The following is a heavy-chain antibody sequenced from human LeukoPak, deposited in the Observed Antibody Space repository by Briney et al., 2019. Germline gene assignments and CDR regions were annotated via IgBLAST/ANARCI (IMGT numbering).Heavy chain of an antibody. D-gene: IGHD1-14*01. V-gene: IGHV3-21*01. CDR1: GFTFSSYS. CDR2: ISSSSSYI. CDR3: ARDPLAENWFDP. Sequence: GGSLRLSCAASGFTFSSYSVNWVRQAPGKGLEWVSSISSSSSYIYYADSVKGRFTISRDNAKNSLYLQMNSLRAEDTAVYYCARDPLAENWFDPWGQGTLVTVSS. J-gene: IGHJ5*02.